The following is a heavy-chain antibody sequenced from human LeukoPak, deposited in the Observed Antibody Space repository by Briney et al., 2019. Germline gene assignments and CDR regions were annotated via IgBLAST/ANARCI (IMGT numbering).Heavy chain of an antibody. J-gene: IGHJ3*02. CDR3: ARDGFLPDALDI. D-gene: IGHD3-3*01. V-gene: IGHV3-23*01. Sequence: GGSLRLSCASSGFAFDNYAMSWVRQAPGKGLQWLSHVTGSGLDSEYGDSVKGRFAISRDNVKDLLFLEMSSLRVDDTAVYYCARDGFLPDALDIWGQGTVVTVS. CDR2: VTGSGLDS. CDR1: GFAFDNYA.